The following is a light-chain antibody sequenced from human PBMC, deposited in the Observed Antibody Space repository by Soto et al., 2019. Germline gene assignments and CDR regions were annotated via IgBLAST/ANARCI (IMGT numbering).Light chain of an antibody. CDR3: SSYTSTTSLVV. J-gene: IGLJ2*01. CDR1: SSDVGGYNF. CDR2: DVS. Sequence: QSALTPPASVSGSPGQSITISCSGTSSDVGGYNFVSWYQVHPGKAPRLILYDVSSRPSGVSYRFSGSKSANTASLNISRLQAGDEADYYCSSYTSTTSLVVFGGGTKLTVL. V-gene: IGLV2-14*03.